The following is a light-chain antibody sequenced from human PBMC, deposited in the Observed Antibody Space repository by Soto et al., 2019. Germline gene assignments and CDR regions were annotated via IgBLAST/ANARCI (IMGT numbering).Light chain of an antibody. CDR2: DVS. CDR1: SSDVGGYNY. V-gene: IGLV2-14*01. J-gene: IGLJ3*02. CDR3: SSYPSSSTLNWV. Sequence: QSALTQPASVSGSPGQSITISCTGTSSDVGGYNYVFWYQQHPGKAPKLMIYDVSNRPSGVSNRFSGSKSGNTASLTISGLQAEDEADYYCSSYPSSSTLNWVFGGGTQLTVL.